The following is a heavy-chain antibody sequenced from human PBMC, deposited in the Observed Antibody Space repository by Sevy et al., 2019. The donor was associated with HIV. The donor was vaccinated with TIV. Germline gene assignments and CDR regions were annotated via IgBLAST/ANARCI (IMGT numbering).Heavy chain of an antibody. J-gene: IGHJ5*02. V-gene: IGHV1-69*13. CDR1: GGTFSSYA. Sequence: ASVKVSCKASGGTFSSYAISWVRQAPGQGLEWMGGIIPIFGTANYAQKFQGRVTITADESTSTAYMELSSLRSEDTAVYYCARDLPGEAVAGYWFDPWGQGTLVTVSS. D-gene: IGHD6-19*01. CDR2: IIPIFGTA. CDR3: ARDLPGEAVAGYWFDP.